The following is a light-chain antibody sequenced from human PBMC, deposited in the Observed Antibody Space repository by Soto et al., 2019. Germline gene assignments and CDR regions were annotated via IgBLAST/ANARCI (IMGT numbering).Light chain of an antibody. Sequence: QSVLTQPASVSGSPGQSITISCTGTSSDVGGYNYVSWYQHHPGKAPKLIIYDVSNRPSGVSIRFSGSKSDNTASLTISGLLFEDEADYHCSSYTTSNTRQIVFGTGTKVTVL. CDR1: SSDVGGYNY. CDR2: DVS. CDR3: SSYTTSNTRQIV. J-gene: IGLJ1*01. V-gene: IGLV2-14*03.